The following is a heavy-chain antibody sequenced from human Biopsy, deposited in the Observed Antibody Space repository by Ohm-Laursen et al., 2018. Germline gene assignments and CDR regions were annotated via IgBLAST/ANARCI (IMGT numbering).Heavy chain of an antibody. CDR1: GFTFDDYA. D-gene: IGHD3-22*01. CDR2: ISWNSGNI. CDR3: AKDLASGSGYYWYFDF. V-gene: IGHV3-9*01. Sequence: RSLRLSCSASGFTFDDYALHWVRHAPGKGLEWVSGISWNSGNIGYADSVKGRFTISRDNAKNSVYLQMNSLRAEDTAFYYCAKDLASGSGYYWYFDFWGRGTLVTVSS. J-gene: IGHJ2*01.